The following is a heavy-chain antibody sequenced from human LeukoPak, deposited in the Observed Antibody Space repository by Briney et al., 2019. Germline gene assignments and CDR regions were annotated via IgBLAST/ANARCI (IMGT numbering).Heavy chain of an antibody. D-gene: IGHD2-2*01. V-gene: IGHV3-48*01. CDR2: ISSSSGSI. J-gene: IGHJ4*02. Sequence: GGSLRLSCAASGFTFSSYSLNWVRQAPGKGLEWLSYISSSSGSIYYADSVNGRFTISRDNAKNSLYLQMNSLRADDTAVYYCARDGGYCSSTTCPSTTPFDFWGQGTLVTVSS. CDR1: GFTFSSYS. CDR3: ARDGGYCSSTTCPSTTPFDF.